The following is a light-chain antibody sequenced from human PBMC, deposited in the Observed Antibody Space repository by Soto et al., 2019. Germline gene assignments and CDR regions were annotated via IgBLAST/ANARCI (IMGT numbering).Light chain of an antibody. CDR1: QSVSSN. Sequence: EIVMTQSPATLSVSPGERATLSCRASQSVSSNLAWYQQKPGQAPRLLIYGASTRATGIPARFSGSGSGTEFNLTISSLQSEECAVYYCQQYNNWPPLTFGGGTKVEIK. CDR2: GAS. CDR3: QQYNNWPPLT. J-gene: IGKJ4*01. V-gene: IGKV3-15*01.